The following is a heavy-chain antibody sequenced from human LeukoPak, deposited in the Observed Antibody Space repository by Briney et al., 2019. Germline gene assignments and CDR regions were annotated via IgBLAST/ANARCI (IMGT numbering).Heavy chain of an antibody. CDR2: IYYSGST. V-gene: IGHV4-39*07. D-gene: IGHD6-13*01. J-gene: IGHJ4*02. CDR1: GGSISSYY. Sequence: SETLSLTCTVSGGSISSYYWGWIRQPPGKGLEWIGSIYYSGSTYYNPSLKSRVTISVDTSKNQFSLKLSSVTAADTAVYYCASPPDSSSWDLWGQGTLVTVSS. CDR3: ASPPDSSSWDL.